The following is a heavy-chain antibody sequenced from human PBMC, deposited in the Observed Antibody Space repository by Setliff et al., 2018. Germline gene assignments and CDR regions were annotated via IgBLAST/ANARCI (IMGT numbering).Heavy chain of an antibody. J-gene: IGHJ6*04. Sequence: GASVKVSCKASGYTFSSYAISWVRQAPGQGLEWLGGIIPMFRTPEYAQKFQGRVTISADESRTAVYMELSSLRFDDTAVYYCARVQWEVAVKFHYNRMDVWGEGTQVTVSS. D-gene: IGHD1-26*01. CDR1: GYTFSSYA. CDR2: IIPMFRTP. CDR3: ARVQWEVAVKFHYNRMDV. V-gene: IGHV1-69*13.